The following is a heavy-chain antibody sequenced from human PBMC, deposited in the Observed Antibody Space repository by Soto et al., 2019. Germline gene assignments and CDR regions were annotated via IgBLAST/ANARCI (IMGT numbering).Heavy chain of an antibody. CDR1: GYSFTSYW. CDR3: GNPRWGPPGNLYYYSVWAV. Sequence: GESLKISCKGSGYSFTSYWIGWVRQMPGKGLEWMGIIYPGDSDTRYSPSFQGQVTISSDKSTRTAYMHCGSLKASNTAMYYCGNPRWGPPGNLYYYSVWAVGAQGTRV. J-gene: IGHJ6*02. CDR2: IYPGDSDT. V-gene: IGHV5-51*01. D-gene: IGHD3-16*01.